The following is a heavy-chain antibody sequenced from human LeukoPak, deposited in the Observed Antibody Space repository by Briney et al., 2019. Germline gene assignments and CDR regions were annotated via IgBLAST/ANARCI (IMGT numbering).Heavy chain of an antibody. J-gene: IGHJ3*01. CDR2: IIPIYARI. D-gene: IGHD3-22*01. CDR1: GGTFSSYA. Sequence: ASVKVSCKASGGTFSSYAISWVRQAPGQGLQWMGGIIPIYARINYAQNFQGRVTITTDESTSTIYMELSSLKSEDTAVYYCARGLRRYDNSGYAAFDFWGQGTMVTVSS. V-gene: IGHV1-69*05. CDR3: ARGLRRYDNSGYAAFDF.